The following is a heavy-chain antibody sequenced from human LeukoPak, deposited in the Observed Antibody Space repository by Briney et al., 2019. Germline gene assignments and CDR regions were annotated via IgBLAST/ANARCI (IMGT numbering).Heavy chain of an antibody. CDR1: GGSINSNNYY. CDR3: QSRYLEWLLEY. Sequence: SETLSLTCTVSGGSINSNNYYWGWIRQPPGKGLEWIGSIYSSGSAYYNPSLKSRVTISVDTSRNQFSLRLSSVTAADTAVYYCQSRYLEWLLEYWGQGTLVTVSS. D-gene: IGHD3-3*01. CDR2: IYSSGSA. J-gene: IGHJ4*02. V-gene: IGHV4-39*01.